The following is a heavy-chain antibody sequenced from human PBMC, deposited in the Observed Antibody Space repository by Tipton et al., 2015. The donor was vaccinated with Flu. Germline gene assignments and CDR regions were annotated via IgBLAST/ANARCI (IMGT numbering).Heavy chain of an antibody. CDR1: GGSFSGYY. Sequence: TLSLTCAVYGGSFSGYYWSWIRQPPGKGLEWIGEINHSGSTNYNPSLKSRVTISADTSKNQFSLKVNSVTAADTAVYYCARVPFGSGTYYKTDPFDIWGQETMVTVSS. V-gene: IGHV4-34*01. J-gene: IGHJ3*02. CDR2: INHSGST. D-gene: IGHD3-10*01. CDR3: ARVPFGSGTYYKTDPFDI.